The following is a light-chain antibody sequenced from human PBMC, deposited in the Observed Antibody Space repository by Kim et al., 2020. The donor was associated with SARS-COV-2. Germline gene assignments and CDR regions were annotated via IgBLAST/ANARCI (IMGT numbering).Light chain of an antibody. CDR3: QQYGSSPWT. CDR2: GAS. Sequence: EIVLTQSPGTLSLSPGERATLSCRASQSVTSTYLAWYLQKPGQAPRLLIYGASSRATGIPDRFSGSGSGTDFALTISRLEPEDFAVYYCQQYGSSPWTFGRGSKVDIK. J-gene: IGKJ1*01. CDR1: QSVTSTY. V-gene: IGKV3-20*01.